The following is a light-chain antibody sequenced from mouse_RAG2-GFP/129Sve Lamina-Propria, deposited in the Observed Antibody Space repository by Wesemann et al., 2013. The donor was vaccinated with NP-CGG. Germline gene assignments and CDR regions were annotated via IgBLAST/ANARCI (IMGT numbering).Light chain of an antibody. CDR1: QDVSTA. J-gene: IGKJ4*01. CDR3: QQYSSYPFT. V-gene: IGKV6-23*01. CDR2: WAS. Sequence: DIVMTQSQKFMSTSVGDRVSITCKASQDVSTAVAWYQQKPGQSPKLLIYWASTRHTGVPDRFTGSGSGTDFTLTISNMQSEDLADYFCQQYSSYPFTFGSGTKLEIK.